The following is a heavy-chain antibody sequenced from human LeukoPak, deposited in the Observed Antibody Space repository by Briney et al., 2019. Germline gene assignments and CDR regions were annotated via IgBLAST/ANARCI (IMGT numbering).Heavy chain of an antibody. CDR1: GGSISSGSYY. D-gene: IGHD1-14*01. V-gene: IGHV4-61*02. CDR2: IYTSGST. Sequence: PSETLSLTCTVSGGSISSGSYYWSWIRQPAGKGLEWIGRIYTSGSTNYNPSLKSRVTISVDTSKNQFSLKLSSVTAADTAVYYCARGPGTPRVDYWGQGTLVTVSS. J-gene: IGHJ4*02. CDR3: ARGPGTPRVDY.